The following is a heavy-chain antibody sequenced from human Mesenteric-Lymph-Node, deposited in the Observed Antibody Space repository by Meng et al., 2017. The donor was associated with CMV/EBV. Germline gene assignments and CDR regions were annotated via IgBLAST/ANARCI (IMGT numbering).Heavy chain of an antibody. V-gene: IGHV3-33*06. CDR1: GFTFSSYG. D-gene: IGHD1-1*01. CDR3: AKDKVDNWNYFDY. J-gene: IGHJ4*02. CDR2: IWYDGSNK. Sequence: GESLKISCAASGFTFSSYGMHWVRQAPGKGLEWVAVIWYDGSNKYYADSVKGRFTISRDNSKNTLYLQMNSLRAEDTAVYYCAKDKVDNWNYFDYWGQGTLVTVSS.